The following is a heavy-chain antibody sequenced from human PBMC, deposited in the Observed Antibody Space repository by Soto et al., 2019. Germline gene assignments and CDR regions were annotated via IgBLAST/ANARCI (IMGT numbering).Heavy chain of an antibody. Sequence: GGSLRLSCAASGFTFSSYGMHWVRQAPGKGLEWVAVIWYDGSNKYYADSVKGRFTISRDNSKNTLYLQMNSLRAEDTAVYYCARDSAPVFYYYYYMDVWGKGTTVTVSS. CDR1: GFTFSSYG. J-gene: IGHJ6*03. V-gene: IGHV3-33*01. CDR2: IWYDGSNK. CDR3: ARDSAPVFYYYYYMDV. D-gene: IGHD1-26*01.